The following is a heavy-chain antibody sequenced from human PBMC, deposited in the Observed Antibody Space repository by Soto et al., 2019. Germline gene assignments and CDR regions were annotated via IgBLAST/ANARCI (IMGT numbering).Heavy chain of an antibody. D-gene: IGHD2-8*01. CDR3: ARYGAYCTNGVCRGIYYYYGMDV. CDR1: GGTFSSYA. Sequence: SVKVSCKASGGTFSSYAISWVRQAPGQGLEWMGGIIPIFGTANYAQKFQGRVTITADESTSTAYMELSSLRSEDTAVYYCARYGAYCTNGVCRGIYYYYGMDVWGQGXTVTV. J-gene: IGHJ6*02. V-gene: IGHV1-69*13. CDR2: IIPIFGTA.